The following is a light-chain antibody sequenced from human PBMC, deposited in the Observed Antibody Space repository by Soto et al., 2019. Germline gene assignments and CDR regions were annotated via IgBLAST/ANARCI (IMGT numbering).Light chain of an antibody. CDR1: NSDVGGYDY. CDR3: SSYTDSASRV. J-gene: IGLJ1*01. CDR2: EVR. Sequence: QSALTQPASVSGSPGQSITISCTGTNSDVGGYDYVSWYQQYPGKAPKVIIYEVRKRPSGISNRFSGSKSGNMASLTISGLQAVDEADYYCSSYTDSASRVFGTGT. V-gene: IGLV2-14*01.